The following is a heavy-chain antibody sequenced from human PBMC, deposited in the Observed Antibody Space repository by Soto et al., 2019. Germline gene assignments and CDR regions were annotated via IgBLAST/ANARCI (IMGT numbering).Heavy chain of an antibody. CDR2: ISGSGGST. D-gene: IGHD5-12*01. CDR1: GFTFSSYA. Sequence: PGGSLRLSCAASGFTFSSYAMSWVRQAPGKGLEWVSAISGSGGSTYYADSVKGRFTISRDNSKNTLYLQMNSLRAEDTAVYYCAKGQWDIVATIVRYWGQGTLVTVSS. V-gene: IGHV3-23*01. CDR3: AKGQWDIVATIVRY. J-gene: IGHJ4*02.